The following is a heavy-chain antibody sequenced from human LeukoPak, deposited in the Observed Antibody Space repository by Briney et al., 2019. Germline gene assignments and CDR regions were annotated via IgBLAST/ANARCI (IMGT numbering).Heavy chain of an antibody. CDR3: ARTQLAYSSSFHFDY. J-gene: IGHJ4*02. CDR1: GGSISSYY. D-gene: IGHD6-13*01. Sequence: ETLSLTCTVSGGSISSYYWSWIRQPAGKGLEWIGRIYTSGSTNYNPSLKSRVTMSVDTSKNQFSLKLSSVTAADTAVYYCARTQLAYSSSFHFDYWGQGTLVTVSS. V-gene: IGHV4-4*07. CDR2: IYTSGST.